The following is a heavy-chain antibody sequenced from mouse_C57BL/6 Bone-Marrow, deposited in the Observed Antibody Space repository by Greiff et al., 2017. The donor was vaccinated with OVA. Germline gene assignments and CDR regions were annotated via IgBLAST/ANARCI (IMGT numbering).Heavy chain of an antibody. D-gene: IGHD1-1*01. J-gene: IGHJ2*01. CDR2: IDPENGDT. CDR3: TRITTVVAFDD. V-gene: IGHV14-4*01. Sequence: EVKLMESGAELVRPGASVKLSCTASGFNIKDDYMHWVKQRPEQGLEWIGWIDPENGDTEYASKFQGKATITADTSSNTAYLQLSSLTSEDTAVYYCTRITTVVAFDDWGQGTTLTVSS. CDR1: GFNIKDDY.